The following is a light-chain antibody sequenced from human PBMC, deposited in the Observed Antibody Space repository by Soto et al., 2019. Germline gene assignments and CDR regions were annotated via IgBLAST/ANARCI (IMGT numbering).Light chain of an antibody. Sequence: AIQMTQSPSPLSASVGDTVTITCRASQGIRVDLGWYQQKPGKAPKLLIYAASTLQSGVPSRFSGSGSGTDFTLTISSLQPEDFATYYCLQDYNYPFTFGPGTKVDVK. CDR1: QGIRVD. CDR3: LQDYNYPFT. J-gene: IGKJ3*01. V-gene: IGKV1-6*01. CDR2: AAS.